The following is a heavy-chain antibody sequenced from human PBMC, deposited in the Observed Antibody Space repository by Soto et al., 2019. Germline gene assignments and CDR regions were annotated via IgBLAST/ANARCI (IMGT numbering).Heavy chain of an antibody. J-gene: IGHJ3*02. D-gene: IGHD5-12*01. CDR1: GYSFGNHW. V-gene: IGHV5-51*01. CDR3: ARSGDAFDI. CDR2: IYPGDSDT. Sequence: GESLKISCQGSGYSFGNHWIGWVRQMPGKGLEWMGSIYPGDSDTRYSPSFQGQVTISADKSITTAYVQWSSLKASDTAMYYCARSGDAFDIWGQGTMVTVSS.